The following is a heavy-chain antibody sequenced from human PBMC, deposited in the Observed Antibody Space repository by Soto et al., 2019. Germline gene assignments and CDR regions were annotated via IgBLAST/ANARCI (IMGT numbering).Heavy chain of an antibody. CDR2: IYSGGST. Sequence: EVQLVETGGGLIQPGGSLRLSCAASGFTVSSNYMSWVRQAPGKGLEWVSVIYSGGSTYYADSVKGRFTISRDNSKNTLYLQMNSLRAEDTAVYYGAATLQWLAPFDYWGQGTLVTVSS. V-gene: IGHV3-53*02. D-gene: IGHD6-19*01. CDR1: GFTVSSNY. J-gene: IGHJ4*02. CDR3: AATLQWLAPFDY.